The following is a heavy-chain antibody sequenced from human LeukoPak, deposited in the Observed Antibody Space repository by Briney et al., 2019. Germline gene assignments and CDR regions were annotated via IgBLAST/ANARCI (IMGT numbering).Heavy chain of an antibody. CDR3: ARPKYTSGWFRSYFNY. Sequence: GGSLRLSCAASGFTFSSYWMSWVRQAPGKGLEWVAVISYDGSNKFYADSVKGRFTISRDNSKNTLYLQMNTLRAEDTAVYYCARPKYTSGWFRSYFNYWGQGTLVTVSS. D-gene: IGHD6-19*01. CDR1: GFTFSSYW. J-gene: IGHJ4*02. V-gene: IGHV3-30*03. CDR2: ISYDGSNK.